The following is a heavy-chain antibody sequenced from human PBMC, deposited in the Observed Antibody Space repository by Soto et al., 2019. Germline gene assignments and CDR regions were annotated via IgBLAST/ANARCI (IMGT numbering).Heavy chain of an antibody. CDR3: AKDEGDYDVDYYYYYMDV. CDR2: ISGSGGST. Sequence: GGSLRLSCAASGFTFSSYAMSWVRQAPGKGLEWVSAISGSGGSTYYADSVKGRFTISRDNSKNTLYLQMNSLRAEDTAVYYCAKDEGDYDVDYYYYYMDVWGKGTTVTVSS. D-gene: IGHD4-17*01. J-gene: IGHJ6*03. CDR1: GFTFSSYA. V-gene: IGHV3-23*01.